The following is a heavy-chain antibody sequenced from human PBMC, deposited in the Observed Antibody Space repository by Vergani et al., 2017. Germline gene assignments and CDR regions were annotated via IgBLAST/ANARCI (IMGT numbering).Heavy chain of an antibody. CDR2: SYTSGST. CDR1: GGSISSGSYY. D-gene: IGHD6-19*01. CDR3: ARDSPVAENYYYGMDV. Sequence: QVQLQESGPGLVKPSQTLSLTCTVSGGSISSGSYYWSWIRQPAGKGLEWIGRSYTSGSTNYNPSLKSRVTISVDTSKNQFSLKLSSVTAADTAVYYCARDSPVAENYYYGMDVWGQGTTVTVSS. V-gene: IGHV4-61*02. J-gene: IGHJ6*02.